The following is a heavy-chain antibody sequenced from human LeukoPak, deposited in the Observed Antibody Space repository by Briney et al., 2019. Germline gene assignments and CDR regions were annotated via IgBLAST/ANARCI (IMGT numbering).Heavy chain of an antibody. CDR3: ARRMRGVIRPFDP. V-gene: IGHV3-11*01. D-gene: IGHD3-3*01. CDR1: GFTFSSYA. Sequence: KSGGSLRLSCAASGFTFSSYAMSWIRQAPGKGLEWVSYISSSGSTIYYADSVKGRFTISRDNAKNSLYLQMNSLRAEDTAVYYCARRMRGVIRPFDPWGQGTLVTVSS. J-gene: IGHJ5*02. CDR2: ISSSGSTI.